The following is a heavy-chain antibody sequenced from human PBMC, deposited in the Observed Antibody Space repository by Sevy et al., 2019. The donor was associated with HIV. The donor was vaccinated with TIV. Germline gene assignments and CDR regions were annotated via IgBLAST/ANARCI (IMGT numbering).Heavy chain of an antibody. D-gene: IGHD2-2*02. CDR3: ARAEADCSSTSCYSGYDFWSGYPTYGMDV. CDR2: IYSGGST. V-gene: IGHV3-53*01. J-gene: IGHJ6*02. CDR1: GFTVSSNY. Sequence: GGSLRLSCAASGFTVSSNYMSWVRQAPGKGLEWVSVIYSGGSTYYADSVKGRFTISRDNSKNTLYLQMNSLRAEDTAVYYCARAEADCSSTSCYSGYDFWSGYPTYGMDVWGQGTTVTVSS.